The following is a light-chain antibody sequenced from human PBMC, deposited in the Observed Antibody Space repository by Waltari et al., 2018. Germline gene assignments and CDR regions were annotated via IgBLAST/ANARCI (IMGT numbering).Light chain of an antibody. V-gene: IGKV3-20*01. CDR2: GAS. Sequence: EIVLTQSPGTLSLSPGERATLSCRASQSVSTYYLAWYQHKPGQAPRLVIYGASTRAAGIPDMFSGSGSGTDFTLTISGLEPEDFAVYYCQQYGTSPPLTFGGGTKVEIK. CDR1: QSVSTYY. CDR3: QQYGTSPPLT. J-gene: IGKJ4*01.